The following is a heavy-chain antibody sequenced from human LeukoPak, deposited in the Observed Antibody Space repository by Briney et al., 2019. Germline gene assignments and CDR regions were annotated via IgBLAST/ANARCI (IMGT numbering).Heavy chain of an antibody. V-gene: IGHV1-18*01. CDR3: AGTRSVVRGVSSWFDP. D-gene: IGHD3-10*01. CDR2: ISAYNGNT. Sequence: ASVKVSCKASGYTFTSYGISWVRQAPGQGLEWMGWISAYNGNTNYAQKFQGRITMTTDTSTSTAYMELRSLRSDDTAVYYCAGTRSVVRGVSSWFDPWGQGTLVTVSS. CDR1: GYTFTSYG. J-gene: IGHJ5*02.